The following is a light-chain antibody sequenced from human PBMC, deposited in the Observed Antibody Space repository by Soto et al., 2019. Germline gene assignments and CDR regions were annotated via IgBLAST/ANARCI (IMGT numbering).Light chain of an antibody. J-gene: IGKJ4*01. V-gene: IGKV1-5*01. CDR3: QQYNSHS. CDR1: QNIFTW. Sequence: DIQMTQSPSTLSASVGDTVTITCRASQNIFTWLAGYQHKPGKAPKLLMYDASILESGVPSRFSGGGSGTDFTLTISSLQSDDFATYYCQQYNSHSFGGGTKVQIK. CDR2: DAS.